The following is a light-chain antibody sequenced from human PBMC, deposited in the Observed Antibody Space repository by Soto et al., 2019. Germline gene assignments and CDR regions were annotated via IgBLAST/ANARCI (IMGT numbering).Light chain of an antibody. Sequence: IQMTHSPSTLSASVGDRVTITCRASHNIERWMAWYQQKPGKAPSLLIFDASTLHSGVPSRFSGSGSGTDFTLTISRLQPDDFATYYCQQFAISTTFGQGTKVDIK. CDR3: QQFAISTT. J-gene: IGKJ1*01. V-gene: IGKV1-5*01. CDR1: HNIERW. CDR2: DAS.